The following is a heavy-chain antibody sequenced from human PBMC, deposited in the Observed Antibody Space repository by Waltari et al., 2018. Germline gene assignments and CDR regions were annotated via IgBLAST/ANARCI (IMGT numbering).Heavy chain of an antibody. CDR2: IYSGGST. CDR3: ARASRGAAAGPGDY. CDR1: GFTVSSHY. J-gene: IGHJ4*02. Sequence: EVQLVESGGGLIQPGGSLRLSCAASGFTVSSHYMSWVRQAPGKGLEWVSVIYSGGSTYYADSVKGRFTISRDNSKNTLYLQMNSLRAEDTAVYYCARASRGAAAGPGDYWGQGTLVTVSS. V-gene: IGHV3-53*01. D-gene: IGHD6-13*01.